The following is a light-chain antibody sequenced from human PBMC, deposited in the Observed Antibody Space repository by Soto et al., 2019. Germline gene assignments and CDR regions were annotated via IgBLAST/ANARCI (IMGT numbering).Light chain of an antibody. V-gene: IGLV2-11*01. J-gene: IGLJ3*02. Sequence: QSALTQPRSLSGSPGQSVTISCTGTSSDVGGYKFVSWYRQNPGKAPKLMIYDVSKRPSGVPDRFSGSKSGNTASLTISGLQAEDEADYYCCSYAGGSTGVFGGGTKLTVL. CDR1: SSDVGGYKF. CDR3: CSYAGGSTGV. CDR2: DVS.